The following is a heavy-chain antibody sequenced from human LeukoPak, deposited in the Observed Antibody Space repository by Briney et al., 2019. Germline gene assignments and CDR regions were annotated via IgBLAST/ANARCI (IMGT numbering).Heavy chain of an antibody. V-gene: IGHV4-59*01. J-gene: IGHJ4*02. D-gene: IGHD3-22*01. CDR2: IHYSGST. CDR3: ARWGHFDTSGYFVVDY. Sequence: PSETLSLTCSISDGSISSYYWNWIRQSPGKGLGWIGHIHYSGSTHYNPSLQSRVSISIDTSKNHFSLKLRSVTAVDTAVYYCARWGHFDTSGYFVVDYWGQGTLVTVSS. CDR1: DGSISSYY.